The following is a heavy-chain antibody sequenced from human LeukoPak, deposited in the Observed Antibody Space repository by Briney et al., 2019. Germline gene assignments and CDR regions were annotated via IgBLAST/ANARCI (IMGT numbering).Heavy chain of an antibody. CDR3: ARDRGYSQDY. D-gene: IGHD5-18*01. V-gene: IGHV3-74*01. CDR2: VNSAGSST. J-gene: IGHJ4*02. Sequence: GGSLRLSCAASGFTFSSYWMHWVRQAPGKGLVWVSHVNSAGSSTSYADSVKGRFTISRDNAKNTLYLQMNSLRAEDTAVYYCARDRGYSQDYSGQGTLVTVSS. CDR1: GFTFSSYW.